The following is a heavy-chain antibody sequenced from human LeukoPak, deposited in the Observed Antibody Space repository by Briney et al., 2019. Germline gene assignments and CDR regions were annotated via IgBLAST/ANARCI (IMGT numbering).Heavy chain of an antibody. J-gene: IGHJ5*02. V-gene: IGHV4-59*01. CDR2: IYYSGST. D-gene: IGHD6-13*01. CDR1: GGSISSYY. Sequence: PSETLSLTCTVSGGSISSYYWSWIRHPPGKGLEWIGYIYYSGSTNYNPSLKSRVTISVDTSKNQFSLKLSSVTAADTAVYYCASARYSSSWYNFQHQNNWFDPWGQGTLVTVSS. CDR3: ASARYSSSWYNFQHQNNWFDP.